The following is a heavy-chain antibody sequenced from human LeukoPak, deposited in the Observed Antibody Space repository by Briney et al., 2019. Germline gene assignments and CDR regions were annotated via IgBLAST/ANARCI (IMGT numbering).Heavy chain of an antibody. V-gene: IGHV1-18*01. CDR3: ARDASVIAVSKFDL. D-gene: IGHD2-15*01. Sequence: ASVKVSCKASGYILRSHGLSWVRQAPGQGLGWMGWISGYSGDTNFAEKFQGRLTMTTDTSTNTAFMELRSLTSDDTATYFCARDASVIAVSKFDLWGQGTLVTVSS. CDR1: GYILRSHG. CDR2: ISGYSGDT. J-gene: IGHJ4*02.